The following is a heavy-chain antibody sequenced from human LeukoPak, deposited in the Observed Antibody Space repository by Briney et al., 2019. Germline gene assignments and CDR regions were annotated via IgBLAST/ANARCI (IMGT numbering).Heavy chain of an antibody. CDR1: GYAFTSYE. Sequence: GASVKVSCKASGYAFTSYEINWVRQATGQGLEWMGWMNPDSGDTGHAQSFQGRVTITRNTSISTAYMELSSLRSEDTAVYYCARIGLYDASDIWGQGTMVTISS. V-gene: IGHV1-8*03. CDR2: MNPDSGDT. CDR3: ARIGLYDASDI. J-gene: IGHJ3*02.